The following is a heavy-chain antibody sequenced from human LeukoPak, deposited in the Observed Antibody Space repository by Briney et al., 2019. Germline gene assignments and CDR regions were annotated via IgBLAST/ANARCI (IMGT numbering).Heavy chain of an antibody. CDR1: GFTFSSYW. V-gene: IGHV3-7*03. D-gene: IGHD1-26*01. CDR2: IKQDGSEK. CDR3: ARDKGGSYSSFDY. Sequence: PGGSLRLSCAASGFTFSSYWMSWVRQALGKGLEWVANIKQDGSEKYYVDSVKGRFTISRDNAKNSLYLQMNSLRAEDTAVYYCARDKGGSYSSFDYRGRGTLVTVSS. J-gene: IGHJ4*02.